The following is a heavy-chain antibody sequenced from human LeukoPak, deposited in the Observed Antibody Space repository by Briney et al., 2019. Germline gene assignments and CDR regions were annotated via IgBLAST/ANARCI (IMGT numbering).Heavy chain of an antibody. V-gene: IGHV3-48*02. CDR1: GFTFSTYT. D-gene: IGHD3-16*01. Sequence: GGSLRLSCAASGFTFSTYTMSWVRQAPGTGLEWVSSITTSSSYAESVKGRFTNSRDNAKNSLYLQMDSLRDEDTAVYYCARDYAYAFDIWGQGTMVTVSS. J-gene: IGHJ3*02. CDR2: ITTSS. CDR3: ARDYAYAFDI.